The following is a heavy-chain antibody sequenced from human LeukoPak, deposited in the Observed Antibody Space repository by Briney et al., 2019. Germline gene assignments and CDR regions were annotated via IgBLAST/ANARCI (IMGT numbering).Heavy chain of an antibody. CDR2: FDPEDGET. CDR1: GYTLTELS. Sequence: ASVKVCCKVSGYTLTELSIYWVRQAPGKGLEWMGGFDPEDGETIYAQKFQGRVTMTEDTSTDTAYMELCSLRSEDTAVYYCATERITIFGVVTDAFDIWGQGTMVTVSS. D-gene: IGHD3-3*01. V-gene: IGHV1-24*01. J-gene: IGHJ3*02. CDR3: ATERITIFGVVTDAFDI.